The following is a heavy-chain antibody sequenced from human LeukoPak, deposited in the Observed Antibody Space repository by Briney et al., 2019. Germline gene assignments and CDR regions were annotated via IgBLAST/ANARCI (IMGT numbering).Heavy chain of an antibody. V-gene: IGHV4-34*01. J-gene: IGHJ4*02. Sequence: SETLSLTCAVYGGSFSGYYWSWIRQPPGKGLEWIGEINHSGSTNYNPSLKSRVPISVDTSKNQFSLKLSSVTAADTAVYYCARDATHFDYWGQGTLVTVSS. CDR1: GGSFSGYY. CDR2: INHSGST. CDR3: ARDATHFDY.